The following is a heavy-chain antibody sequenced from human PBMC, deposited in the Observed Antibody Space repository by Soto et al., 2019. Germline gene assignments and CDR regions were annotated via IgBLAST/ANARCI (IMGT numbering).Heavy chain of an antibody. V-gene: IGHV5-51*01. CDR3: ARLNGGGGWYFDY. Sequence: PGESLKISCKGSGYSFSSYWTAWVRQMPGKGLECMGIIFPGDSDTRYSPSFQGQVTISADKSISTAYLQWSSLRASDTAMYYCARLNGGGGWYFDYWGQETLVTVSS. CDR1: GYSFSSYW. J-gene: IGHJ4*02. CDR2: IFPGDSDT. D-gene: IGHD6-19*01.